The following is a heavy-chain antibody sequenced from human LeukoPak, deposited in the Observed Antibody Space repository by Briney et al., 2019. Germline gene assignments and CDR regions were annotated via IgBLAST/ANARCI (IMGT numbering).Heavy chain of an antibody. CDR1: GFTFSSYA. D-gene: IGHD3-3*01. J-gene: IGHJ3*02. Sequence: PGGSLRLSCAASGFTFSSYAMSWVRQAAGKGLEWVSAISGSGGSTYYADSVKGRFTISRDNSKNTLYLQMNSLRAEDTAVYYCAKDQYTIFGVVISFDAFDIWGQGTMVTVSS. CDR3: AKDQYTIFGVVISFDAFDI. CDR2: ISGSGGST. V-gene: IGHV3-23*01.